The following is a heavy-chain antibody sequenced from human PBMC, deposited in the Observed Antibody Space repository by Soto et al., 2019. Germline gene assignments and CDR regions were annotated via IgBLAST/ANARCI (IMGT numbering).Heavy chain of an antibody. Sequence: QVQLVQSGAEVKKPGSSVKVSCKASGGTFSSYAISWVRQAPGQGLEWMGGIIPIFGTANYAQKFQGRVTITADESTSTADMELSSLSSEDTAVYYCAREVCSGGSCYPLKSSYGMDVWGQGTTVTVSS. CDR2: IIPIFGTA. D-gene: IGHD2-15*01. CDR1: GGTFSSYA. V-gene: IGHV1-69*12. CDR3: AREVCSGGSCYPLKSSYGMDV. J-gene: IGHJ6*02.